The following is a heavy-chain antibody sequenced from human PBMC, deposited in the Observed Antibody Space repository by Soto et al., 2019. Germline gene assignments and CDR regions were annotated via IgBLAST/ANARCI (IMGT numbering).Heavy chain of an antibody. Sequence: GHSLKISCKSSGYSFTIYWIAWVRQMPGKGLEWMGIIYPGDSDTRYSPSFQGQVTISVDKSISTAYLQWSSLKASDTAIYYCAKRGKESTRSFWFDPWGQGTQVTVSS. D-gene: IGHD2-2*01. CDR2: IYPGDSDT. V-gene: IGHV5-51*01. CDR3: AKRGKESTRSFWFDP. J-gene: IGHJ5*02. CDR1: GYSFTIYW.